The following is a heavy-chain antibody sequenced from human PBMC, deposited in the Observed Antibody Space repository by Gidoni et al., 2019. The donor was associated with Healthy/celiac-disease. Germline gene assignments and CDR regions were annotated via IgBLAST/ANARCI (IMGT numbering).Heavy chain of an antibody. J-gene: IGHJ6*02. Sequence: QVQLVQSGAEVKKPGASVKVSCKASGYTFTSYDINWVRQATGQGLEWMGWMNPNSGNTGYAQKFQGRVTMTRNTSISTAYMELSSLRSEDTAVYYCARVGATFADYYYGMDVWGQGTTVTVSS. V-gene: IGHV1-8*01. CDR3: ARVGATFADYYYGMDV. CDR2: MNPNSGNT. CDR1: GYTFTSYD. D-gene: IGHD1-26*01.